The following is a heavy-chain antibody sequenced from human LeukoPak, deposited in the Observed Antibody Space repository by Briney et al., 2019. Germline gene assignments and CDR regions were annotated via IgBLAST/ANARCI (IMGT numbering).Heavy chain of an antibody. V-gene: IGHV3-48*01. CDR2: ISSSSSTI. CDR1: GFTFSSYS. CDR3: ARVWCPRYDYVWGSPDAFDI. D-gene: IGHD3-16*01. Sequence: GGPLRLSCAASGFTFSSYSMNWVRQAPGKRRMWVSYISSSSSTIYYADSVKGRFTISRDNAKNPLYLQMNSLRAEDTAVYYCARVWCPRYDYVWGSPDAFDIWGEATMVTVSS. J-gene: IGHJ3*02.